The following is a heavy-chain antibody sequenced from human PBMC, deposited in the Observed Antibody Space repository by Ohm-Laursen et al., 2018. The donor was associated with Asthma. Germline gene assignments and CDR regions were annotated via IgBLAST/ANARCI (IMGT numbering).Heavy chain of an antibody. CDR1: GFTFSDYY. V-gene: IGHV3-53*01. CDR3: VRDGGTAARHYFGMDV. J-gene: IGHJ6*02. Sequence: GSLRLSCAASGFTFSDYYMSWVRQAPGRGLEWVSIIYSDGSTYYADSVKGRFTISRDSSKNTLYLQMNSLRAEDTAVYYCVRDGGTAARHYFGMDVWGQGTTVTVSS. CDR2: IYSDGST. D-gene: IGHD6-6*01.